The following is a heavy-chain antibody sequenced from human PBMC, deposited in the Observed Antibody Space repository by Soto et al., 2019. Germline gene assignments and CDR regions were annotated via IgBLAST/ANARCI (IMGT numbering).Heavy chain of an antibody. J-gene: IGHJ6*02. CDR3: ARGRPQYYYYYGMDV. CDR1: GGSFSGYY. V-gene: IGHV4-34*01. Sequence: SETLSLTCAVYGGSFSGYYWSWIRQPPGKGLEWIGEINHSGSTNYNPSLKSRVTISVDTSKNQFSLKLSSVAAADTAVYYCARGRPQYYYYYGMDVWGQGTTVTVSS. CDR2: INHSGST.